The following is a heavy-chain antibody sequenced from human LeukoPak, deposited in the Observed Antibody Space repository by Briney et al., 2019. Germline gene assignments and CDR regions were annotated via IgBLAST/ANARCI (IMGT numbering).Heavy chain of an antibody. J-gene: IGHJ4*02. Sequence: ASVKVSCKASGYTFTSYGISWVRQAPGQRLEWMGWISAYNGNTNYAQKLQGRVTMTTDTSTSTAYMELRSLRSDDTAVYYCARDPVLMVYAIIGEDFDYWGQGTLVTVSS. CDR1: GYTFTSYG. CDR2: ISAYNGNT. D-gene: IGHD2-8*01. CDR3: ARDPVLMVYAIIGEDFDY. V-gene: IGHV1-18*01.